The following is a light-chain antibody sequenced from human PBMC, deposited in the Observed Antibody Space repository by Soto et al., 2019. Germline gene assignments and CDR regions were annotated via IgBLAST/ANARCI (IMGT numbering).Light chain of an antibody. J-gene: IGLJ3*02. V-gene: IGLV2-14*01. Sequence: QSVLTQPASVSGSPGQSITISCTGTSSDVGGYNYVSWYQQHPGKAPKLMILDVSSRPSGVSNLFSGSKSGNTASLTISGLQAEDEAHYFCSSYTSSSTDGVFGGGTKLTVL. CDR1: SSDVGGYNY. CDR3: SSYTSSSTDGV. CDR2: DVS.